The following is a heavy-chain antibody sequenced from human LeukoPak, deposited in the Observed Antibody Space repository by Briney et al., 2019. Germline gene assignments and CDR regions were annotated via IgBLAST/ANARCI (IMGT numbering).Heavy chain of an antibody. CDR2: IKQDGSEK. D-gene: IGHD4-17*01. CDR3: AREQTPKYGYYFDY. V-gene: IGHV3-7*01. J-gene: IGHJ4*02. CDR1: GFTFSSYW. Sequence: GGSLRLSCAASGFTFSSYWMSWVRQAPGKGLERVANIKQDGSEKYYVDSVKGRFTISRDNAKNSLYLQMNSLRAEDTAVYYCAREQTPKYGYYFDYWGQGTLVTVSS.